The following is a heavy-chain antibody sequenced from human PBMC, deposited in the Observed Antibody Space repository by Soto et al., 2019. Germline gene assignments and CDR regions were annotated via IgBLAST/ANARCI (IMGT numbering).Heavy chain of an antibody. Sequence: ASVTVSCKASGYTFPRYAMHWVRQAPGQRLEWMGWSNAGNGNTKYSQEFQGRVTITRDTSASTAYMEPSSLRSEYMAVYYCARGGGDYGMDVWGQGTTVTVSS. CDR2: SNAGNGNT. J-gene: IGHJ6*02. D-gene: IGHD3-16*01. V-gene: IGHV1-3*02. CDR1: GYTFPRYA. CDR3: ARGGGDYGMDV.